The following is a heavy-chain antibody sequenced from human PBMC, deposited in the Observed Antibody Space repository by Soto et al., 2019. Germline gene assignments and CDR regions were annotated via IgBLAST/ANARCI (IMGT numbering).Heavy chain of an antibody. V-gene: IGHV1-46*03. CDR1: GYTFTSYY. CDR3: ARGPPYYDFWSEGGGAFDI. Sequence: QVQLVQSGAEVKKPGASVKVSCKASGYTFTSYYMHWVRQAPGQGLEWMGIINPSGGSTSYAQKFQGRVTMTRDTSTSTVYMELSSLRSDDTAVYYCARGPPYYDFWSEGGGAFDIWGQGTMVTVSS. D-gene: IGHD3-3*01. J-gene: IGHJ3*02. CDR2: INPSGGST.